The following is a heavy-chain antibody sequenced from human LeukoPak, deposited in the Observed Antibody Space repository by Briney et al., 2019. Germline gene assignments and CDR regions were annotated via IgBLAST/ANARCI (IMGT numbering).Heavy chain of an antibody. CDR3: TRYGIAASKSWIGY. CDR2: ISAAGDST. V-gene: IGHV3-23*01. D-gene: IGHD6-13*01. J-gene: IGHJ4*02. CDR1: GFTFSSYA. Sequence: GGSLRLSCAASGFTFSSYAMTWVRQAPGRGLEWVSGISAAGDSTYYADSAKGRFTISRDSSKNTLYLQMNSLRAEDTAMYYCTRYGIAASKSWIGYWGQGTLVTVSS.